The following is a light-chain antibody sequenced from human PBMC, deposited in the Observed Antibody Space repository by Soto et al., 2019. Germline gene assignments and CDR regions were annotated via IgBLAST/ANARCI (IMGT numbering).Light chain of an antibody. CDR1: QSVRGY. V-gene: IGKV1-39*01. CDR2: AAS. J-gene: IGKJ3*01. Sequence: EIQMTQSPSSLSASVGDRLTITCRASQSVRGYLDWYQQKPGKAPQLLIYAASTLQSGVPSRFSGSGSGRDFTLTISSLQPEEFATYYCQQSYSTPFTFGPGTKVDIK. CDR3: QQSYSTPFT.